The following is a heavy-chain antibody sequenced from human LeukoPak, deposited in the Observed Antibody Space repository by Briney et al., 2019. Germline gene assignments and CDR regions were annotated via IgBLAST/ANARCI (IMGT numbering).Heavy chain of an antibody. V-gene: IGHV3-7*01. CDR2: IKQDGTEK. D-gene: IGHD3-22*01. J-gene: IGHJ4*02. CDR1: GFTFSTYW. Sequence: GGSLRLSCAASGFTFSTYWMSWVRQAPGKGLEWVANIKQDGTEKYYVDSVKGRFIISRDNAKNSLYLQMNSLRAEDSAVYYCASLHYYDSSGRDYWGQGTLVTVSS. CDR3: ASLHYYDSSGRDY.